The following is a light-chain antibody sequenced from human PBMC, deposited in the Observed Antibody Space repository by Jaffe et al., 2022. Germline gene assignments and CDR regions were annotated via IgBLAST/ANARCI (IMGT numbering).Light chain of an antibody. CDR1: QSISSW. J-gene: IGKJ3*01. Sequence: DIQMTQSPSTLSASVGDRVTITCRASQSISSWLAWYQQKPGKAPKLLIYKASSLESGVPSRFSGSGSGTEFTLTISSLQPDDFATYYCQQYFGEVTFGPGTKVDIK. CDR3: QQYFGEVT. V-gene: IGKV1-5*03. CDR2: KAS.